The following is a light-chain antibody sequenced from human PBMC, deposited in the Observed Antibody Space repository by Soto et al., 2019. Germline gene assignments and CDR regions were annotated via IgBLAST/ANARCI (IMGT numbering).Light chain of an antibody. CDR1: SSDIGDYDY. J-gene: IGLJ1*01. Sequence: QSALTQPASVSGSPGQSITISCTGSSSDIGDYDYVSWYQQHPGKAPKVLISEVRNRPSGVSNRFSGSKSGNTASLTISGLQAEDEADYYCNSYATGNTRVFGTGTKVTVL. CDR2: EVR. V-gene: IGLV2-14*01. CDR3: NSYATGNTRV.